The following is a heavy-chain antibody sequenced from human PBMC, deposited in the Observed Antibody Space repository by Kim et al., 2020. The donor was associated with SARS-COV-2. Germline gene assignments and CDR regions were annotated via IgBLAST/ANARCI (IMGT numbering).Heavy chain of an antibody. J-gene: IGHJ4*02. Sequence: GGSLRLSCAASGFTFSSYGMHWVRQAPGKGLEWVAVISYDGSNKYYADSVKGRFTISRDNSKNTLYLQMNSLRAEDTAVYYCAILQWLGAFDYWGQGTLVTVSS. CDR1: GFTFSSYG. V-gene: IGHV3-30*03. CDR3: AILQWLGAFDY. D-gene: IGHD6-19*01. CDR2: ISYDGSNK.